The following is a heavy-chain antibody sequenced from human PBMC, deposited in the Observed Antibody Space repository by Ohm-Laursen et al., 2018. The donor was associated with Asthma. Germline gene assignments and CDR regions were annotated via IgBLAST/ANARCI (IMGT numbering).Heavy chain of an antibody. CDR3: ARDPSLMIVVEKPSYYFDY. J-gene: IGHJ4*02. D-gene: IGHD3-22*01. Sequence: SLRLSCSASGFTFSSYAMHWVRQAPGKGLEWVAVIWYDGSNKYYADSVKGRFTISRDNSKNTLYLQMNSLRAEDTAVYYCARDPSLMIVVEKPSYYFDYWGQGTLVTVSS. CDR1: GFTFSSYA. V-gene: IGHV3-33*08. CDR2: IWYDGSNK.